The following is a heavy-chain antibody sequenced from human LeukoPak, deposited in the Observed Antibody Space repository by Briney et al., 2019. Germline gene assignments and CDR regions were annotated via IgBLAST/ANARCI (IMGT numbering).Heavy chain of an antibody. V-gene: IGHV3-53*01. D-gene: IGHD6-19*01. CDR3: ARVGPSSGWYANYFDY. Sequence: GGSLSLSCAASGFTVSSNYMSWVRQAPGKGLEWVSVIYSGGSTYYADSVKGRFTISRDNSKNTLYLQMNSLRAEDTAVYYCARVGPSSGWYANYFDYWGQGTLVTVSS. CDR2: IYSGGST. J-gene: IGHJ4*02. CDR1: GFTVSSNY.